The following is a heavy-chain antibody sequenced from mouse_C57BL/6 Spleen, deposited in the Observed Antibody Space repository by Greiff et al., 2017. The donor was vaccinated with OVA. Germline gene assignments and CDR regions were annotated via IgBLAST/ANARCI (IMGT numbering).Heavy chain of an antibody. CDR3: ARTWGDGYFDV. V-gene: IGHV5-17*01. Sequence: EVQLVESGGGLVKPGGSLKLSCAASGFTFSDYGMHWVRQAPEKGLEWVAYISSGSSTIYYAVPVKGRFTISRDNAKNTLFLQMTSLGSEDTAMYYCARTWGDGYFDVWGTGTTVTVSS. CDR2: ISSGSSTI. D-gene: IGHD3-3*01. CDR1: GFTFSDYG. J-gene: IGHJ1*03.